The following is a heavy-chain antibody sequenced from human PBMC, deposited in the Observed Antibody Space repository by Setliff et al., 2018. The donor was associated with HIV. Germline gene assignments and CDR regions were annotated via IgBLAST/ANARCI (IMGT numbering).Heavy chain of an antibody. CDR2: ISGSGGST. V-gene: IGHV3-23*01. CDR3: AKDPRAAVATICDY. D-gene: IGHD5-12*01. CDR1: GFTFSSYA. Sequence: PGKSLRLSCAASGFTFSSYAMSWVRQAPGKGLEWVSAISGSGGSTYYADSVKGRFTISRDNSKNTLYLQMNSLRAEDTAVYYCAKDPRAAVATICDYWGQGTLVTVSS. J-gene: IGHJ4*02.